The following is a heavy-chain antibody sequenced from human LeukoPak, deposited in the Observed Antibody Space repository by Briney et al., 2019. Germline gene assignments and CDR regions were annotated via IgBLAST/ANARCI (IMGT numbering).Heavy chain of an antibody. V-gene: IGHV3-30*04. CDR2: ISYDGSNK. CDR3: ARDRVPAAIDTFGY. J-gene: IGHJ4*02. CDR1: GFTFSSYA. Sequence: GESLRLSCAASGFTFSSYAMHWVRQAPGKGLEWVAVISYDGSNKYYADSVKGRFTISRDNSKNTLYLQMNSLRAEDTAVYYCARDRVPAAIDTFGYWGQGTLVTVSS. D-gene: IGHD2-2*01.